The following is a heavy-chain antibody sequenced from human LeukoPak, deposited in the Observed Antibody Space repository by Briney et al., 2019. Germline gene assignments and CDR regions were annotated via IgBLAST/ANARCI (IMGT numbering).Heavy chain of an antibody. CDR2: INPNSGGT. CDR1: GYTFTGYY. CDR3: ARDPNPPYDFWSGYPTNYFDY. D-gene: IGHD3-3*01. V-gene: IGHV1-2*02. J-gene: IGHJ4*02. Sequence: GASVKVSCKASGYTFTGYYMHWVRQAPGQGLEWMAWINPNSGGTNYAQKFQGRVTMTRDTSISTAYMELSRLRSDDTAVYYCARDPNPPYDFWSGYPTNYFDYWGQGTLVTVSS.